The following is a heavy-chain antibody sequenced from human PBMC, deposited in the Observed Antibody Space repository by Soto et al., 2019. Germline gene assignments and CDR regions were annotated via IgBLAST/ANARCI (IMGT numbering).Heavy chain of an antibody. V-gene: IGHV1-69*01. CDR3: VVGDHYYDSTGYYFDY. CDR2: VIPLFNTS. Sequence: QVQLVQSGAEVKKPGSSVKVSCKASGGTFSSYIIAWVRQAPGQGPEWMGGVIPLFNTSNYARKFQGRVTITADESTTTAYMELNSLRSEDTALYYCVVGDHYYDSTGYYFDYWGQGTLVTVS. D-gene: IGHD3-22*01. CDR1: GGTFSSYI. J-gene: IGHJ4*02.